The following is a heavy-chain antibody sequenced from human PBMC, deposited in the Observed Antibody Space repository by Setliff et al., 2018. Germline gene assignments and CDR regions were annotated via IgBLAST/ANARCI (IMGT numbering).Heavy chain of an antibody. D-gene: IGHD6-19*01. Sequence: KVSCKASGYTFINYEINWVRQATGQGLEWMGTIYPGDSDTRYSPSFQGQVTISADKSISTAYVQWRSLKASDTAMYYCARSPLGLANFDQWGQGTLVTVSS. J-gene: IGHJ4*02. CDR3: ARSPLGLANFDQ. CDR2: IYPGDSDT. V-gene: IGHV5-51*01. CDR1: GYTFINYE.